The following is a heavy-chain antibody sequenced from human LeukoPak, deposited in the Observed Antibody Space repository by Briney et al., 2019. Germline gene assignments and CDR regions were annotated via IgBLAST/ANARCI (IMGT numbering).Heavy chain of an antibody. J-gene: IGHJ6*02. Sequence: GGSLRLSCAASGFTFSSYAMSWVRQAPGKGLEWVSAISGSGGGTYYADSVKGRFTISRDNSKNTPYLQMNSLRAEDTAVYYCAKDGIVGATTYYYYGMDVWAKGPRSPSP. V-gene: IGHV3-23*01. CDR2: ISGSGGGT. D-gene: IGHD1-26*01. CDR1: GFTFSSYA. CDR3: AKDGIVGATTYYYYGMDV.